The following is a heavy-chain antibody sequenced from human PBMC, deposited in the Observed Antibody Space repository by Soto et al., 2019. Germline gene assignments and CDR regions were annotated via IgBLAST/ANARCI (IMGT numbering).Heavy chain of an antibody. CDR2: IWYDGSNK. J-gene: IGHJ6*02. D-gene: IGHD3-16*01. Sequence: QVQLVESGGGVVQPGRSLRLSCAASGFTFSSYGMHWVRQAPGKGLEWVAVIWYDGSNKYYADSVKGRFTISRDNSKNTLYLQMNSLGAEDTAVYYCAGSAAIGGMDVWGQGTTVTVSS. CDR1: GFTFSSYG. V-gene: IGHV3-33*01. CDR3: AGSAAIGGMDV.